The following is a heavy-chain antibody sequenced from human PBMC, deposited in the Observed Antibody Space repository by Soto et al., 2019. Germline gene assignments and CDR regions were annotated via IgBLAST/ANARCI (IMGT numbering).Heavy chain of an antibody. D-gene: IGHD3-22*01. CDR3: AKALYYYDSSPLDH. CDR1: GFDFEDVG. J-gene: IGHJ4*02. CDR2: INSDGTDS. V-gene: IGHV3-43D*04. Sequence: GGSLRLSCAAAGFDFEDVGMHWVRQSPGKGLEWVSLINSDGTDSYYMDSVRGRFTISRDNGKNSLYLQMDRLRPEDTAFYFCAKALYYYDSSPLDHWGQGTLVTVSS.